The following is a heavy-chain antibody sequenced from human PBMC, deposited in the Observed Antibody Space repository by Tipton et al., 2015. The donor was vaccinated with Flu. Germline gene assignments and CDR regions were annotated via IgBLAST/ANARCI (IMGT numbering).Heavy chain of an antibody. Sequence: QVQLVQSGAEVKKPGASVKVSCKASGYTFTSYGISWVRQAPGQGLEWMGWISAYNGNTNYAQKLQGRVTMTTDTSTSTAYMELRSLRSDDTAVYYCARDLITIFGVVPEPIMDVWGKGTTVPVSS. V-gene: IGHV1-18*04. CDR1: GYTFTSYG. CDR3: ARDLITIFGVVPEPIMDV. D-gene: IGHD3-3*01. CDR2: ISAYNGNT. J-gene: IGHJ6*03.